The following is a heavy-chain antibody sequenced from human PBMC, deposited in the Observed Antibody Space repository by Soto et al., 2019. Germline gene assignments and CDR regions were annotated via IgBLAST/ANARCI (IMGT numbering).Heavy chain of an antibody. CDR2: IVVGSGNT. CDR3: AVDRAAVVTHNDAFDI. J-gene: IGHJ3*02. V-gene: IGHV1-58*01. D-gene: IGHD2-21*02. Sequence: SVKVSCKASGFAFTSSAVQWVRQARVQRLEWIGWIVVGSGNTNYAQKFQERVTITRDMSTSTAYMELSSLRSEETAVYYCAVDRAAVVTHNDAFDIWG. CDR1: GFAFTSSA.